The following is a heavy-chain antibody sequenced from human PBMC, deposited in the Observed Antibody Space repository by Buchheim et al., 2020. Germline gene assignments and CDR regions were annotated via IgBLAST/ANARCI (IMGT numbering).Heavy chain of an antibody. V-gene: IGHV4-39*02. CDR1: GGSISSSSYY. Sequence: QLQLQESGPGLVKPSETLSLTCTVPGGSISSSSYYWGWIRQPPGKGLEWIGSIYYSGSTYYNPSLKSRVTISVDTSKNQFSLKLSSVTAADTAVYYCARDHSSGWSHFDYWGQGTL. D-gene: IGHD6-19*01. J-gene: IGHJ4*02. CDR3: ARDHSSGWSHFDY. CDR2: IYYSGST.